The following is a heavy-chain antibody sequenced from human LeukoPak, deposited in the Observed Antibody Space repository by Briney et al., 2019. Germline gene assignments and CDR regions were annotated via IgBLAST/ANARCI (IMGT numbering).Heavy chain of an antibody. J-gene: IGHJ6*03. CDR3: AKDSGYDLYYYYMDV. CDR1: GFTFDDYA. Sequence: GGSLRLSCAASGFTFDDYAMHWVRQAPGKGLEWVSLISWDGGSTYYADSVKGRFTTSRDNSKNSLYLQMNSLRAEDTALYYCAKDSGYDLYYYYMDVWGKGTTVTVSS. V-gene: IGHV3-43D*04. CDR2: ISWDGGST. D-gene: IGHD5-12*01.